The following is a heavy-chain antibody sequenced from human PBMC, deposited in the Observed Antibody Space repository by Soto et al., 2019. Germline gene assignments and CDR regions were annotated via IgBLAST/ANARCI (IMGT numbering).Heavy chain of an antibody. Sequence: SETLSLTCAVYGGSFSGYYWSWIRQPPGKGLEWIGEINHSGSTNYNPSLKSRVTISVDTSKNQFSLKLSSVTAADTAVYYCARSDILTEGRGGTGIDYWGQGTLVTVSS. D-gene: IGHD3-9*01. J-gene: IGHJ4*02. CDR2: INHSGST. CDR3: ARSDILTEGRGGTGIDY. V-gene: IGHV4-34*01. CDR1: GGSFSGYY.